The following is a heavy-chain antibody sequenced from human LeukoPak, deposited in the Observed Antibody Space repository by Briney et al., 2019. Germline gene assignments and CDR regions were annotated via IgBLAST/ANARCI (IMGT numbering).Heavy chain of an antibody. CDR3: ARERKYYDSSGYFVGAFDI. CDR1: GYTFTSYD. J-gene: IGHJ3*02. Sequence: ASVKVSCKASGYTFTSYDINWVRQATGQGLEWMGWMNPNSGNTGYAQKFQGRVTITRNTSISTAYMELSSLRSEDMAVYYCARERKYYDSSGYFVGAFDIWGQGTMVTVSS. D-gene: IGHD3-22*01. CDR2: MNPNSGNT. V-gene: IGHV1-8*03.